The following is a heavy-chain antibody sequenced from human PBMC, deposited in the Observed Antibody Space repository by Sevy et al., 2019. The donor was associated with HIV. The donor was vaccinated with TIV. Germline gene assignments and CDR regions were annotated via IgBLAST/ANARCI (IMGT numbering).Heavy chain of an antibody. Sequence: GGSLGLSCAASGFTFSSYWMNWVRQAPGKGLEWVANIKQDGSEKYYVDSVKGRFTISRDNAKNSMHLQMNSLRAEDTAVYYCARALAAAASYWGQGTLVTVSS. J-gene: IGHJ4*02. D-gene: IGHD6-25*01. CDR1: GFTFSSYW. CDR3: ARALAAAASY. CDR2: IKQDGSEK. V-gene: IGHV3-7*01.